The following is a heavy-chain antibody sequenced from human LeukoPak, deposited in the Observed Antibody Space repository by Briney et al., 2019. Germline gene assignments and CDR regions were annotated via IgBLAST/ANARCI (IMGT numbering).Heavy chain of an antibody. CDR2: INHSGST. CDR1: GGSFSGYY. Sequence: PSETLSLTCAVYGGSFSGYYWSWIRQPPGKGLEWIGEINHSGSTNYNPSLKSRVTISVDTSKNQFSLKLSSVTAADTAVYYCARDFNYYYYYYMDVWGKGTTVTVSS. CDR3: ARDFNYYYYYYMDV. D-gene: IGHD3-3*01. J-gene: IGHJ6*03. V-gene: IGHV4-34*01.